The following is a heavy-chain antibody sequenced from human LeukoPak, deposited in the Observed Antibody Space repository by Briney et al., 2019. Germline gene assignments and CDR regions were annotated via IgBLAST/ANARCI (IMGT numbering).Heavy chain of an antibody. Sequence: PGRSLRLSCAASGFTFSSYAMHWVRQAPGKGLEWVAVISYDGSNKYYADSVRGRFTISRDNAKNTLYLQMNSLRAEDTAIYYCARVRSDYSSSSPPDYWGQGTPVTVSS. V-gene: IGHV3-30-3*01. CDR3: ARVRSDYSSSSPPDY. CDR2: ISYDGSNK. CDR1: GFTFSSYA. D-gene: IGHD6-6*01. J-gene: IGHJ4*02.